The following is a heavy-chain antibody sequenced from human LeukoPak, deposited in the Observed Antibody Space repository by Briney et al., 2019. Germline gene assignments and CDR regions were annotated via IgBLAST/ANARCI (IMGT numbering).Heavy chain of an antibody. CDR3: ARDKGANDAFDI. Sequence: PGGSLRLSCAASGFIFSDYYMNWIRQALGKGLEWVSYISSSSNKIFYADSVRGRFTVSRDNAKNSVYLQMNSLRAEDTAVYYCARDKGANDAFDIWGQGTMVTVSS. CDR1: GFIFSDYY. CDR2: ISSSSNKI. J-gene: IGHJ3*02. V-gene: IGHV3-11*04.